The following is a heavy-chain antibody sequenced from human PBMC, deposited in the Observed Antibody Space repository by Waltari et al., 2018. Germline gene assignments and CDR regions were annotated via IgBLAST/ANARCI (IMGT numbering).Heavy chain of an antibody. Sequence: QVQLVESGGGVVQPGGSLRLSCAASGFNFSSYGMHWFLQAPGKGLEWVAFIRYDGSNKYYADSVKGRFTISRDNSKNTLYLQMNSLRAEDTAVYYCAKEGDGYNVGRRHFDYWGQGTLVTVSS. CDR1: GFNFSSYG. D-gene: IGHD2-21*01. CDR2: IRYDGSNK. CDR3: AKEGDGYNVGRRHFDY. V-gene: IGHV3-30*02. J-gene: IGHJ4*02.